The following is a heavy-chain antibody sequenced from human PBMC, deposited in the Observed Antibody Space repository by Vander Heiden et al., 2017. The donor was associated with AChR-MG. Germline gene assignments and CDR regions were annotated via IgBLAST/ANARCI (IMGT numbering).Heavy chain of an antibody. J-gene: IGHJ4*02. CDR2: INHSGST. Sequence: HVQLQQWGAGLLKPSETLSLTCAVYAGSFSGSYWSWSRQAPGKGLDWIGEINHSGSTNYNPSLKRRVTISVDTSKNQFSLKLSAVTAADTAVYYCARRSRIAAAGNRCFDYWGQGTLVTVSS. V-gene: IGHV4-34*01. CDR1: AGSFSGSY. CDR3: ARRSRIAAAGNRCFDY. D-gene: IGHD6-13*01.